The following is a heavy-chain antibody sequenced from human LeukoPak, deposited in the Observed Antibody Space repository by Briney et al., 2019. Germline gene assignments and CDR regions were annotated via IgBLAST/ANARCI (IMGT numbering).Heavy chain of an antibody. J-gene: IGHJ6*02. V-gene: IGHV1-69*04. CDR2: IIPILGIA. CDR1: GGTFGSYA. Sequence: ASVKVSCKASGGTFGSYAISWVRQAPGQGLEWMGRIIPILGIANYAQKFQGRVTITADKSTSTAYMELSSLRSEDTAVYYCARDQNYYYGMDVWGQGTTVTVSS. CDR3: ARDQNYYYGMDV.